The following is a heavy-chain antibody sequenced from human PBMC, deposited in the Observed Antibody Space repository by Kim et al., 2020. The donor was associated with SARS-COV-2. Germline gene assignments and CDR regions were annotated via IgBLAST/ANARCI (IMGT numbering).Heavy chain of an antibody. V-gene: IGHV1-2*02. CDR3: AREEGYYDSKDWGY. Sequence: APKFQSRVTMTRDTSISTAYMELSRLRSDDTAVYYCAREEGYYDSKDWGYWGQGTLVTVSS. D-gene: IGHD3-22*01. J-gene: IGHJ4*02.